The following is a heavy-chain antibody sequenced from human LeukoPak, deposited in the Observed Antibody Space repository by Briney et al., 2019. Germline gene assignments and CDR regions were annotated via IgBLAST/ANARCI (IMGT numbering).Heavy chain of an antibody. Sequence: PGGSLRLSCAASGFTVSSNYMSWVRQAPGKGLEWVSVIYSGGSIYYKESVKGRFTISRDNSKNTLYLQMNSLRAEDTAVYYCARVRRDGYNYDAFDIWGQGTMVTVSS. CDR1: GFTVSSNY. D-gene: IGHD5-24*01. CDR2: IYSGGSI. J-gene: IGHJ3*02. V-gene: IGHV3-53*01. CDR3: ARVRRDGYNYDAFDI.